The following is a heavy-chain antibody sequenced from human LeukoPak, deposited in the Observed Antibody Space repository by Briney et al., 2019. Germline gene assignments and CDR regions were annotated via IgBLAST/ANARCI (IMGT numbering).Heavy chain of an antibody. CDR1: GYTFTGYY. D-gene: IGHD4/OR15-4a*01. CDR2: INPNSGGT. V-gene: IGHV1-2*02. J-gene: IGHJ4*02. CDR3: ARDVKYGPNTDY. Sequence: ASVKVSCKASGYTFTGYYMHWVRQAPGQVLGWMGWINPNSGGTNYAQKFQGRVTMTRDTSISTAYMELNRLRSDDTAVYYCARDVKYGPNTDYWGQGTLVTVSS.